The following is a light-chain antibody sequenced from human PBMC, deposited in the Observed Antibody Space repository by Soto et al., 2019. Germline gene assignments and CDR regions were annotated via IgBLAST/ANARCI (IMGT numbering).Light chain of an antibody. CDR2: ATS. CDR1: QSVSNS. CDR3: QQYNNWPPVT. J-gene: IGKJ4*01. V-gene: IGKV3-15*01. Sequence: ETLLTQSPATLSMSPGETATLSCRASQSVSNSLAWYRQRPGQPPSLLIYATSTRATGVPARFSGSGSGTEFTLTISSLQSEDFAVYYCQQYNNWPPVTFGGGTKVDIK.